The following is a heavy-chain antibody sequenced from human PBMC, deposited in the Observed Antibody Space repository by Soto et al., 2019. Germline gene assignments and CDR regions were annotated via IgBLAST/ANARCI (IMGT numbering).Heavy chain of an antibody. CDR3: ARGYCSRTTCYAGGFDM. D-gene: IGHD2-2*01. Sequence: EVLLVESGGGLVQPGGSLRLSCAASGFTFSNYWMSWVRQSPGKGLEWLAKIKQDAREIYYVGSVKGRFTISRDNAKNSMYLQMNSLRAEDTAVYYCARGYCSRTTCYAGGFDMWGQGTMVTVSS. V-gene: IGHV3-7*05. CDR2: IKQDAREI. J-gene: IGHJ3*02. CDR1: GFTFSNYW.